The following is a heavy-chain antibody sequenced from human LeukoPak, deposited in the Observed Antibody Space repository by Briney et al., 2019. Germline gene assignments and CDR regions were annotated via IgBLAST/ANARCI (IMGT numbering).Heavy chain of an antibody. CDR3: ARDGGHDYSKEPLTDDYYYYMDV. V-gene: IGHV1-2*02. CDR1: GYTFTGYY. D-gene: IGHD4-11*01. Sequence: ASVKVSCKASGYTFTGYYMHWVRQAPGQGLEWMGWINPNSGGTNYAQKLQGRVTMTTDTSTSTAYMELRSLRSDDTAVYYCARDGGHDYSKEPLTDDYYYYMDVWGKGTTVTVSS. CDR2: INPNSGGT. J-gene: IGHJ6*03.